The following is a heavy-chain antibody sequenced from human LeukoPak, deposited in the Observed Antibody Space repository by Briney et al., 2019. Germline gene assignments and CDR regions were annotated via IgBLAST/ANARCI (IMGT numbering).Heavy chain of an antibody. D-gene: IGHD3-22*01. V-gene: IGHV3-7*03. J-gene: IGHJ4*02. CDR2: IKFDGSDK. Sequence: GGSLRLSCAASGFTFSNYWMSWVRQAPGKGLEWVANIKFDGSDKFYVDSVKGRFTISRDNAKNSLYLQMNSLRAEDTALYYCAKDIHYYDSSGYDYWGQGTLVTVSS. CDR1: GFTFSNYW. CDR3: AKDIHYYDSSGYDY.